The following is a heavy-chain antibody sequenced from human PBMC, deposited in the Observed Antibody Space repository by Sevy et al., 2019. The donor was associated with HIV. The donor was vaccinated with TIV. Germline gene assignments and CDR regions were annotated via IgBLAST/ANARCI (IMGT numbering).Heavy chain of an antibody. CDR2: ISSSSSYI. V-gene: IGHV3-21*01. D-gene: IGHD6-13*01. J-gene: IGHJ3*02. CDR1: GFTFSSYS. Sequence: GGSLRLSCAASGFTFSSYSMNWVRQAPGKGLEWVSSISSSSSYIYYADSVKGRFTISRDNAKNSLYPQMNSLRAEDTAVYYCARDSIAAAGRHDAFDIWGQGTMVTVSS. CDR3: ARDSIAAAGRHDAFDI.